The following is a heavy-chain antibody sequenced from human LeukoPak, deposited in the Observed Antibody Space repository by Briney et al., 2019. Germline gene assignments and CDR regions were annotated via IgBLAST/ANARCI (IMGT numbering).Heavy chain of an antibody. D-gene: IGHD3-22*01. J-gene: IGHJ6*03. V-gene: IGHV3-23*01. Sequence: GGSLRLSCAASGFTFSSYAMSWVRPAPGKGLEWVSAICGSGGSTYYADSVKGRFTISRDNSKNTLYLQMNSLRAEDTAVYYCASRSYYDSSGYYLGSYYYYMDVWGKGTTVTVSS. CDR1: GFTFSSYA. CDR2: ICGSGGST. CDR3: ASRSYYDSSGYYLGSYYYYMDV.